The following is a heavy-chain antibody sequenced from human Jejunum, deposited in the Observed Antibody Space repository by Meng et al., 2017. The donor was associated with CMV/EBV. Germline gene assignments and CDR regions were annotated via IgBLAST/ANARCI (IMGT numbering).Heavy chain of an antibody. V-gene: IGHV5-51*01. CDR2: IYPSDSDT. J-gene: IGHJ4*02. CDR1: GYSFTSYF. D-gene: IGHD1-1*01. Sequence: GSGYSFTSYFIGWVRHMPGKGLEWMGMIYPSDSDTRYSPSFQGQVTISADKSISTAFLQWSSLKASDTAIYYCARLARNNWNCDYWGQGTLVTVSS. CDR3: ARLARNNWNCDY.